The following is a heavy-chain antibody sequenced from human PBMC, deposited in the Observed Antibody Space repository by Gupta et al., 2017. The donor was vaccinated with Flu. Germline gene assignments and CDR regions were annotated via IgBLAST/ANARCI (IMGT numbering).Heavy chain of an antibody. D-gene: IGHD3-10*01. CDR3: AREGGGVLPYYYYYGKDG. J-gene: IGHJ6*01. Sequence: QVQLVESGGGLVKPGGSLRLSCAASGFTFSDYYMSWIRQAPGQGLGWVSYISSSATTIYNDPSAYGVFTLSRDNAKNSLYLQINILRADQPPTSYCAREGGGVLPYYYYYGKDGW. CDR1: GFTFSDYY. V-gene: IGHV3-11*01. CDR2: ISSSATTI.